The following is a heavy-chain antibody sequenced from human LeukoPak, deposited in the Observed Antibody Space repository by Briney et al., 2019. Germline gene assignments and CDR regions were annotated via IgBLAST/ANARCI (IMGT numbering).Heavy chain of an antibody. Sequence: PSETLSLTCGVYGGSFSGYFWTWMRQPPGKGLEWIGEINHSGNTKSNPSLESRVTISVDSSKKHFYMKLSSVTAADTAVYYCARLANTMVRGIVVNYYYYSFMDVWGNGSTVTISS. CDR2: INHSGNT. D-gene: IGHD3-10*01. J-gene: IGHJ6*03. CDR3: ARLANTMVRGIVVNYYYYSFMDV. CDR1: GGSFSGYF. V-gene: IGHV4-34*01.